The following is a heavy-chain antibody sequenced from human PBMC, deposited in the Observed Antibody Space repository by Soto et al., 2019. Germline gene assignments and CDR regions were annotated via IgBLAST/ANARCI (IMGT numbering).Heavy chain of an antibody. D-gene: IGHD6-19*01. CDR1: GFTFSRYS. CDR3: ARDRGAFQWLAPVDY. V-gene: IGHV3-21*01. J-gene: IGHJ4*02. Sequence: GGSLTLSCAPSGFTFSRYSMNWVRQAPGKGLEWVSSISSSSYIYYADSVKGRFTISRDNAKNSLYLQMNSLRAEDTAVYYCARDRGAFQWLAPVDYWGQGTLVTVSS. CDR2: ISSSSYI.